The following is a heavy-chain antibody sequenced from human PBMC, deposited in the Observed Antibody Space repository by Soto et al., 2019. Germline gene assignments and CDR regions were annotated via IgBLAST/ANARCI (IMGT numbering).Heavy chain of an antibody. V-gene: IGHV5-51*01. CDR2: IYPGDSDT. CDR1: GYTFSNYW. CDR3: ARHHYGDYDAMHV. J-gene: IGHJ6*02. Sequence: GESLKISCKGSGYTFSNYWVGWVRQMPGKGLEWMGIIYPGDSDTRYSPSFQGQVTLSADKSISTAYLQWSSLKASDTAMYFCARHHYGDYDAMHVWGQGTTVTVSS. D-gene: IGHD4-17*01.